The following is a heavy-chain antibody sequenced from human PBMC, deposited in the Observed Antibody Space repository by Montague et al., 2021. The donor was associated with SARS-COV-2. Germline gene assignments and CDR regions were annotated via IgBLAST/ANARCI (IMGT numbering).Heavy chain of an antibody. CDR2: ISSGGETT. Sequence: SLRLSCAASGFRFDSYAMSWVRQAPGKGLEWLSAISSGGETTDYADSMKGRFTLSRDNSMNTLYLQMNRLRGEDTAVYYCAKGIYMCRGVSHGMDVWGQGTTVTVSS. CDR3: AKGIYMCRGVSHGMDV. D-gene: IGHD3-10*01. CDR1: GFRFDSYA. J-gene: IGHJ6*02. V-gene: IGHV3-23*01.